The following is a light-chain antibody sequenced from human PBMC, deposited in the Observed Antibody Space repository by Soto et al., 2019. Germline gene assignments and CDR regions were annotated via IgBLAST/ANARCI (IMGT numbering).Light chain of an antibody. CDR1: QSVSSY. CDR2: DAS. CDR3: QQRLNWQVT. V-gene: IGKV3-11*01. Sequence: EIVLTQSPVTLSLAPGERATLSCRASQSVSSYLAWYQQKPGQAPRLLIYDASNRATGIPARFSGSGSGTDFTLTISSLEPEDFAVYYCQQRLNWQVTFGQGTLLEIK. J-gene: IGKJ5*01.